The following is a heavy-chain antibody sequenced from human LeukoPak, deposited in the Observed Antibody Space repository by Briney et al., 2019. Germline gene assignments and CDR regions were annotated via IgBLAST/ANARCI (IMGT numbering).Heavy chain of an antibody. CDR1: GYTFTSYY. V-gene: IGHV1-46*01. D-gene: IGHD6-19*01. J-gene: IGHJ4*02. CDR3: AKGDSSGWYYAN. CDR2: INPSGGST. Sequence: GASVKVSCKASGYTFTSYYMHWVRQAPGQGLEWMGIINPSGGSTSYAQKFQGRVTMTRDTSTSTVYMELSSLRSEDTAVYHCAKGDSSGWYYANWGQGTLVTVSS.